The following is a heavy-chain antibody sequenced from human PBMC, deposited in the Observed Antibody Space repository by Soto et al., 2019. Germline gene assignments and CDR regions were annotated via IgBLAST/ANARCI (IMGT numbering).Heavy chain of an antibody. J-gene: IGHJ5*02. Sequence: PSETLSLTCTVSGGSISASSYYWSWIRQPPGKGLEWIGYIYYSGSTYYNPSLKSRVTISVDTSKNQFSLKLSSVTAADTAVYYCAGSSGSYYDPWGQGTLVTVSS. CDR3: AGSSGSYYDP. V-gene: IGHV4-30-4*01. CDR1: GGSISASSYY. CDR2: IYYSGST. D-gene: IGHD1-26*01.